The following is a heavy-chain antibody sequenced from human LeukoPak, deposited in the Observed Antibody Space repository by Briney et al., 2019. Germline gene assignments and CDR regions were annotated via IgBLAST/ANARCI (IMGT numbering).Heavy chain of an antibody. Sequence: SETLSLTCAVSGGPIRNFYWTWIRQPVGKEPEWIGRIYSSGSTNYNPSLKSRLTLSVDMSKNQLSLQLRSVTAADTAVYYCARVWELPYYFDYWGQGTLVTVSS. J-gene: IGHJ4*02. CDR2: IYSSGST. D-gene: IGHD1-26*01. CDR1: GGPIRNFY. V-gene: IGHV4-4*07. CDR3: ARVWELPYYFDY.